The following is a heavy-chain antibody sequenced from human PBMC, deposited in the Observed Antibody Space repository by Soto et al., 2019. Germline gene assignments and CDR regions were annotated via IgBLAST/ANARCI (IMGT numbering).Heavy chain of an antibody. Sequence: QVQLVQSGAEVKKPGSSVKVSCKASGGTFSSYAMSWVRQAPGQGLEWMGGIIPIFGTANYAQKFQGRVTITADESTSTAYMELSSLRSEDTAVYYCARVEGDYVWGSYRYYFDYWGQGTLVTVSS. D-gene: IGHD3-16*02. V-gene: IGHV1-69*12. CDR2: IIPIFGTA. CDR1: GGTFSSYA. CDR3: ARVEGDYVWGSYRYYFDY. J-gene: IGHJ4*02.